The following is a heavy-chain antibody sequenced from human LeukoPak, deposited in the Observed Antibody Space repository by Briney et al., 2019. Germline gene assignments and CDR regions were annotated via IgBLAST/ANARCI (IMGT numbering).Heavy chain of an antibody. D-gene: IGHD1-1*01. CDR2: IHPEGNEK. V-gene: IGHV3-7*04. Sequence: GGSLRLSCATSGFSFSNFWMSWVRQAPGWGLQWVANIHPEGNEKYHVESVKGRFIISRDNARNLLFLQVNGLRVEDTAVYYCARGDDFSGDHWGQGTLVTVSS. CDR1: GFSFSNFW. J-gene: IGHJ4*02. CDR3: ARGDDFSGDH.